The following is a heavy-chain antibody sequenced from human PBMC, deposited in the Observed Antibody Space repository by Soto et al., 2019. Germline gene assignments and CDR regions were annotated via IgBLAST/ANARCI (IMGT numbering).Heavy chain of an antibody. J-gene: IGHJ6*02. Sequence: PGGSLRLSCAASGFTFSNAWMSWVRQAPGKGLEWVGRIKSKTDGGTTDYAAPVKGRFTISRDDSKNTLYLQMNSLKTEGTAVYYCTIAYYDILTGYYFDRNYYGMDVWGQGTTVTVSS. CDR1: GFTFSNAW. V-gene: IGHV3-15*01. CDR2: IKSKTDGGTT. D-gene: IGHD3-9*01. CDR3: TIAYYDILTGYYFDRNYYGMDV.